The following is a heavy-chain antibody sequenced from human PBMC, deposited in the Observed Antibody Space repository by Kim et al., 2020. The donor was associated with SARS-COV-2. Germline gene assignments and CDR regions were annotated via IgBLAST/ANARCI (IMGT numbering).Heavy chain of an antibody. Sequence: NKYYADSVKGRFTISRDNSKNTLYLQMNSLRAEDTAVYYCARLSDTAFDYWGQGTLVTVSS. D-gene: IGHD3-9*01. V-gene: IGHV3-30*01. CDR3: ARLSDTAFDY. J-gene: IGHJ4*02. CDR2: NK.